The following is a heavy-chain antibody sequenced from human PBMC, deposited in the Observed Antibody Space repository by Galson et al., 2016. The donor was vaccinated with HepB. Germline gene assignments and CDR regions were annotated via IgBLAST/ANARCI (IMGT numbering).Heavy chain of an antibody. D-gene: IGHD2-21*01. CDR2: IHPGNGDT. J-gene: IGHJ4*02. CDR3: ARQFPGDEWDY. V-gene: IGHV1-3*01. Sequence: SVKVSCKASGYRFTTHAIHWVRQAPGQGLEWMGWIHPGNGDTKYSEKFQGRVTFSGDPSASTTYMELSSLGSEDTAVYYCARQFPGDEWDYWGQGTLVTVSS. CDR1: GYRFTTHA.